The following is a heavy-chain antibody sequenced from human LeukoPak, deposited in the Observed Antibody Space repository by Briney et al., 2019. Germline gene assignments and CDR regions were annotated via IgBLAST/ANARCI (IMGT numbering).Heavy chain of an antibody. CDR3: ARDSGVFCSGGNCYHNSFDS. Sequence: GGSLRLSCAASGFTFSSYAMTCVRQAPGKGLEWVSSISSTSTYIYYADSVKGRFTISRDNAKNSLYLQMNSLRAEDTAVYYCARDSGVFCSGGNCYHNSFDSWGQGTLVTVSS. CDR2: ISSTSTYI. D-gene: IGHD2-15*01. CDR1: GFTFSSYA. V-gene: IGHV3-21*01. J-gene: IGHJ4*02.